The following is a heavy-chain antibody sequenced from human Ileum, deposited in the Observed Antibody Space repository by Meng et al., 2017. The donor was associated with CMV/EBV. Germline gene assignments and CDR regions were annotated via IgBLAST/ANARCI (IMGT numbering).Heavy chain of an antibody. V-gene: IGHV3-21*01. D-gene: IGHD3-10*01. Sequence: GESLKISCAVSGFSFSDYNMNWVRQAPGKGLEWVSSINTGSSFRYYADSVKGRFTISRDNANNSLFLQMNSLGVEDTALYYWARGGYGSGKYSGGFWGQGTPVTVSS. CDR1: GFSFSDYN. J-gene: IGHJ4*02. CDR2: INTGSSFR. CDR3: ARGGYGSGKYSGGF.